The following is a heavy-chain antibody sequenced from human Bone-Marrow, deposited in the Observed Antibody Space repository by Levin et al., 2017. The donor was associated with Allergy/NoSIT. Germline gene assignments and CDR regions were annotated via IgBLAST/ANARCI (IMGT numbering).Heavy chain of an antibody. D-gene: IGHD6-19*01. J-gene: IGHJ6*02. CDR3: ARDQGAGLDGFYYYGMDV. V-gene: IGHV3-53*01. CDR2: MYSDGST. CDR1: GLAISSNY. Sequence: PGGSLRLSCAASGLAISSNYMTWVRQAPGKGLDWVSIMYSDGSTYYADSVRGRFTVSRDRAKDILYLQMNSLRVEDTALYYCARDQGAGLDGFYYYGMDVWGQGTTVSVS.